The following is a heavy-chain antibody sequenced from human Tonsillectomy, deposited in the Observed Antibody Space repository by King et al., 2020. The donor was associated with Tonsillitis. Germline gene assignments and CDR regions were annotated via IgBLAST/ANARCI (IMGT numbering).Heavy chain of an antibody. J-gene: IGHJ2*01. CDR2: IYTSGST. CDR1: GGSISSFY. CDR3: ARAEADYDRNWYFDL. V-gene: IGHV4-4*07. D-gene: IGHD4-17*01. Sequence: QLQESGPGLVKPSETLSLTCTVSGGSISSFYWSWIRQPAGKGLEWIGRIYTSGSTNYNPSLKSRVTMSVDTSKNQFSLKLSSVTAADTAVYHCARAEADYDRNWYFDLWGRGTLVTVSS.